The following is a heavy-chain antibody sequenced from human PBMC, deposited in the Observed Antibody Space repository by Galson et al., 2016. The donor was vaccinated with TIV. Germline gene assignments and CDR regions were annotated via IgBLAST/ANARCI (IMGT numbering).Heavy chain of an antibody. D-gene: IGHD6-13*01. J-gene: IGHJ6*02. V-gene: IGHV1-3*01. CDR1: GYTFTTYG. CDR2: INAGDGST. CDR3: ARGSSWSPFYGMDV. Sequence: SVKVSCKASGYTFTTYGTHWVRQAPGHRLEWMGWINAGDGSTKYSQNFQGRLSITTDTSATTAYMELSSLRSEDTAVYFCARGSSWSPFYGMDVWGQGTTVIFSS.